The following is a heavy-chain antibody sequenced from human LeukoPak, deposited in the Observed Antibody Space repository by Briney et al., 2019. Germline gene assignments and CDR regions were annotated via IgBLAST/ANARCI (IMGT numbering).Heavy chain of an antibody. V-gene: IGHV5-51*01. CDR1: GYSFTSYW. CDR3: ARQFWSGSPYYYYYYMDV. J-gene: IGHJ6*03. Sequence: GESLKISCKGSGYSFTSYWIGWVRQMPGKGQEWMGIIYPGDSDTRYSPSFQGQVTISADKSISTAYLQWSSLKASDTAMYYCARQFWSGSPYYYYYYMDVWGKGTTVTVSS. D-gene: IGHD3-3*01. CDR2: IYPGDSDT.